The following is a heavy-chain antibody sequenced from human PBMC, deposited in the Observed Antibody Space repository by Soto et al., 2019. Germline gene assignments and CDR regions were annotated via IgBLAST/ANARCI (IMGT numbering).Heavy chain of an antibody. V-gene: IGHV4-30-4*01. Sequence: PSETLSLTCTVSGGSIRSGDYYWSWIRQPPGKGLEWIGYIYYSGSTYYNPSLKIRVTISVDTSKNQFSLKLSSVTAADTAVYYCARDSYSSSFDYWGQGTLVTVSS. J-gene: IGHJ4*02. D-gene: IGHD6-6*01. CDR3: ARDSYSSSFDY. CDR1: GGSIRSGDYY. CDR2: IYYSGST.